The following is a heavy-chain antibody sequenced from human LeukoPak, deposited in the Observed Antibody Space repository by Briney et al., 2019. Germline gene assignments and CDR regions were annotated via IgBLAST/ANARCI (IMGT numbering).Heavy chain of an antibody. J-gene: IGHJ4*02. Sequence: GGSLRLSCAASGFTFNSYWMSWVRQAPGKGLEWVANIKQDGSAKYYVDSVKGRFTISRDNAKNSLYLQMNSLRAEDTAVYYCARDSITMTVVVGDLDYWGQGTLVTVSS. CDR2: IKQDGSAK. V-gene: IGHV3-7*01. D-gene: IGHD3-22*01. CDR3: ARDSITMTVVVGDLDY. CDR1: GFTFNSYW.